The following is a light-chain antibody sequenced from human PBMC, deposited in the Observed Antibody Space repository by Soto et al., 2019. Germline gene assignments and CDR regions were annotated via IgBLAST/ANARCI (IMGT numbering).Light chain of an antibody. J-gene: IGKJ1*01. CDR3: QEYNTWPWT. CDR2: GAS. V-gene: IGKV3-15*01. CDR1: QYINTR. Sequence: EIGLKQSPATLSSFPGDRVTLSCRASQYINTRLAWYQQKLGQAPRVLIYGASTRATGIPARFTGSGSGTEFILTITSLQSEDSAVYYCQEYNTWPWTFGQGTKVDIK.